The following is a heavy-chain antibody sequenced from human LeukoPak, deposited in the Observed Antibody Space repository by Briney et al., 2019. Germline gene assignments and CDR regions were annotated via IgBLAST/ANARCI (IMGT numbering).Heavy chain of an antibody. CDR1: GFTFSSYE. D-gene: IGHD1-14*01. J-gene: IGHJ5*02. Sequence: PGGSLRLSCAASGFTFSSYEMNWVRQAPGKGLEWVSYISSSGSTIYYADSVKGRFTISRDISNNIWYLQMNSLRAEDTAVYYCAKGCQCPSGLSSWFDPRGQGTLVAVSS. CDR2: ISSSGSTI. V-gene: IGHV3-48*03. CDR3: AKGCQCPSGLSSWFDP.